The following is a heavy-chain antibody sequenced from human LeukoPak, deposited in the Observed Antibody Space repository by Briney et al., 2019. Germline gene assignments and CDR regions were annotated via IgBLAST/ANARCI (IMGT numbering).Heavy chain of an antibody. D-gene: IGHD5-18*01. CDR3: TLLLRGYSYGYGY. Sequence: GGSLRLSCAASGFTFSGSAMHWVRQASGKGLEWVGRIRSKANSYATAYPASVEGRFTISRDDSKNTAYLQMNSLKTEDTAVYYCTLLLRGYSYGYGYWGQGTLATVSS. V-gene: IGHV3-73*01. J-gene: IGHJ4*02. CDR2: IRSKANSYAT. CDR1: GFTFSGSA.